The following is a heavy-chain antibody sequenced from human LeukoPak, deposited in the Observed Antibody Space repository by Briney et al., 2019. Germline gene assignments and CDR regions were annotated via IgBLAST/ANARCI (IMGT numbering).Heavy chain of an antibody. V-gene: IGHV3-7*03. CDR3: IKEKKGSRFTAFDF. CDR2: IKHDGSEK. CDR1: GFSFVSYW. D-gene: IGHD2-15*01. Sequence: PGGSLRLSCAVSGFSFVSYWMNWVRQAPGKGLEWVANIKHDGSEKYYVDSVKGRFIISRDNSENSLYLQMSSLRTEDTALYSCIKEKKGSRFTAFDFWGQGTLVTVSS. J-gene: IGHJ4*02.